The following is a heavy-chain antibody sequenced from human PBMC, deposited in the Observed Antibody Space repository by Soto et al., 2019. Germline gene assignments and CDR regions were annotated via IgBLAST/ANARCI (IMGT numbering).Heavy chain of an antibody. J-gene: IGHJ3*02. CDR1: GYTFSRYG. CDR3: ARRAADAFDI. D-gene: IGHD2-15*01. Sequence: QVQLVQSGTEVKKPGASVKFSCKASGYTFSRYGIAWVRQAPGQGLEWMGWISTHNGNTDYAQKVQGRATLTTDTSTGTVYLELRSLNSDATALYYCARRAADAFDIWGQGTMVTVSS. V-gene: IGHV1-18*01. CDR2: ISTHNGNT.